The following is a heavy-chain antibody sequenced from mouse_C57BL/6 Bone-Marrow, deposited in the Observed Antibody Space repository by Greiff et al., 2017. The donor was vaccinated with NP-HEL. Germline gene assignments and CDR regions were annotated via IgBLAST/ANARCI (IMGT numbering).Heavy chain of an antibody. J-gene: IGHJ4*01. CDR1: GYAFTNYL. Sequence: LQQSGAELVRPGTSVKVSCKASGYAFTNYLIEWVKQRPGQGLEWIGVINPGSGGTNYNEKFKGKATLTADKSSSTAYMQLSSLTSEDSAVYFCARGRPYAMDYWGQGTSVTVSS. V-gene: IGHV1-54*01. CDR2: INPGSGGT. CDR3: ARGRPYAMDY.